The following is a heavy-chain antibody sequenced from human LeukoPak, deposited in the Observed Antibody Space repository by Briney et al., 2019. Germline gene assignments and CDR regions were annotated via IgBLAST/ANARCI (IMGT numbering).Heavy chain of an antibody. CDR2: MNPNSGNT. V-gene: IGHV1-8*03. CDR3: ARGIDLYYYDSSGIEP. CDR1: GYTFTSYD. J-gene: IGHJ5*02. Sequence: GASVKVSCKASGYTFTSYDINWVRQATGQGLEWMGWMNPNSGNTGYAQKFQGRVTITRDTSASTAYMELSSLRSEDTAVYYCARGIDLYYYDSSGIEPWGQGTLVTVSS. D-gene: IGHD3-22*01.